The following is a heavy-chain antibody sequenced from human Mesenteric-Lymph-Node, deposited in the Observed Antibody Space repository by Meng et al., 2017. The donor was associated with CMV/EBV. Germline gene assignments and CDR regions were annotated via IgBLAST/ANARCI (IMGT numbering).Heavy chain of an antibody. D-gene: IGHD3-16*01. Sequence: GESLKISCAASGFTFDSYGMHWVRQAPGKGLEWVAFIRYDGSNKYYADSVKGRFTISRDNSKNTLYLQMNSLRAEDTAVYYCARDVWGALDYWGQGTLVTVSS. V-gene: IGHV3-30*02. CDR2: IRYDGSNK. J-gene: IGHJ4*02. CDR1: GFTFDSYG. CDR3: ARDVWGALDY.